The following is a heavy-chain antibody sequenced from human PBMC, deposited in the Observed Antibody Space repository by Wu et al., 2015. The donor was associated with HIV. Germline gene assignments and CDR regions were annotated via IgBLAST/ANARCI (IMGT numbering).Heavy chain of an antibody. V-gene: IGHV1-69*12. CDR3: ARGPDIVAVPAAEKEYYYYYMDV. CDR2: IIPIFGTT. J-gene: IGHJ6*03. D-gene: IGHD2-2*01. Sequence: QVQLEQSGAEVKKPGSSVKVSCKASGGTFSSYAISWVRQAPGQGLEWMGGIIPIFGTTNYAQQFQGRVTITADESTYTAYMELSSLRSEDTAVYYCARGPDIVAVPAAEKEYYYYYMDVVGQRDHGHRLL. CDR1: GGTFSSYA.